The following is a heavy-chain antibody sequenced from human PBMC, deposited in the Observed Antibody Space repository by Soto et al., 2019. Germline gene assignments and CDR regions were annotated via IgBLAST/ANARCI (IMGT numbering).Heavy chain of an antibody. CDR1: GGSVSSGSYY. D-gene: IGHD3-22*01. J-gene: IGHJ5*02. Sequence: PSETLSLTCTVSGGSVSSGSYYWSWIRQPPGKGLERIGYIYYSGSTNYTTSLKSRVTISVDTSKDQFSLKLSSVTAADTAVYDCARGGYYYDSSGYYYGWFDPWGQGTLVTVS. V-gene: IGHV4-61*01. CDR3: ARGGYYYDSSGYYYGWFDP. CDR2: IYYSGST.